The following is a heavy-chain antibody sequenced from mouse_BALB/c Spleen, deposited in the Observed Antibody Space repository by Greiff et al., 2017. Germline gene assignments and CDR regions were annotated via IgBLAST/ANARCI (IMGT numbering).Heavy chain of an antibody. D-gene: IGHD1-1*01. V-gene: IGHV1-15*01. CDR3: TRYYYYFDY. Sequence: VQLVESGAELVRPGASVTLSCKASGYTFTDYEMHWVKQTPVHGLEWIGAIDPETGGTAYNQKFKGKATLTADKSSSTAYMELRSLTSEDSAVYYCTRYYYYFDYWGQGTTRTVSS. J-gene: IGHJ2*01. CDR1: GYTFTDYE. CDR2: IDPETGGT.